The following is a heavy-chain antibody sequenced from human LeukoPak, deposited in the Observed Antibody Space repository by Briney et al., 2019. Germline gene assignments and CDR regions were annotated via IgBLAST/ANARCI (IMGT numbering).Heavy chain of an antibody. CDR1: GYTFTSYD. V-gene: IGHV1-8*01. J-gene: IGHJ5*02. CDR2: MNPNSGNT. D-gene: IGHD1-26*01. CDR3: ARDRGIVGATKSNWFDP. Sequence: ASVTVSCKASGYTFTSYDINWVRQAPGQGLEWMGWMNPNSGNTGYSQEFQGRVTITRDTSASTAYMELSSLRSEDMAVYYCARDRGIVGATKSNWFDPWGQGTLVTVSS.